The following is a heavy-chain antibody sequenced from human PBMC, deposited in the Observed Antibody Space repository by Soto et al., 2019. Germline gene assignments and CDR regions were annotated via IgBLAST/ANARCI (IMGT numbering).Heavy chain of an antibody. CDR1: GGSISSYY. D-gene: IGHD3-22*01. CDR3: ARGLESYYYDSSGYRNHDAFDI. Sequence: QVQLQESGPGLVKPSETLSLTCTVSGGSISSYYWSWIRQPPGKGLEWIGYIYYSGSTNYNPSLKSRVTISVDTSKNQFSLKLSSVTAADTAVYYCARGLESYYYDSSGYRNHDAFDIWGQGTMVIVSS. V-gene: IGHV4-59*01. CDR2: IYYSGST. J-gene: IGHJ3*02.